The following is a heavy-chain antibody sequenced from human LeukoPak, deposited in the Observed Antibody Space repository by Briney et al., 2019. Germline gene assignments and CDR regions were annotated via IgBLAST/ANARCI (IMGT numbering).Heavy chain of an antibody. Sequence: GGSLRLSCAASGFTFNTYAMTWVRQAPGKGLEWVSSTSGTVGSTYYADSVKGRFTISRDNSMNTVYPQLNSLRVEDTAVYYCVRDSGYCTTTSCYDAGDWFDPWGQGTLVTVSS. V-gene: IGHV3-23*01. CDR1: GFTFNTYA. CDR3: VRDSGYCTTTSCYDAGDWFDP. CDR2: TSGTVGST. D-gene: IGHD2-2*03. J-gene: IGHJ5*02.